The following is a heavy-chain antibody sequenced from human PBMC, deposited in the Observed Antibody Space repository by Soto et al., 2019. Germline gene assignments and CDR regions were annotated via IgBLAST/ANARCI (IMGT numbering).Heavy chain of an antibody. CDR3: ARHRSYDSSGYDY. D-gene: IGHD3-22*01. J-gene: IGHJ4*02. CDR2: IYYSGST. Sequence: QLQLQESGPGLVKPSETLSLTCTVSGGSISSSSYYWGWIRQPPGKGLEWIGSIYYSGSTYYNPSLKSRVTISVDTSKNQFSLKLSSVTAADTAVYYCARHRSYDSSGYDYWGQGTLVTVSS. CDR1: GGSISSSSYY. V-gene: IGHV4-39*01.